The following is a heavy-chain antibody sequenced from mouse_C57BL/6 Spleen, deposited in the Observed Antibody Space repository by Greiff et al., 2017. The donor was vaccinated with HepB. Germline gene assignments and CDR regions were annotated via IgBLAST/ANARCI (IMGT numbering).Heavy chain of an antibody. Sequence: EVQLQQSGPVLVKPGASVKMSCKASGYTFTDYYMNWVKQSHGKSLEWIGVINPYNGGTSYNQKFKGKATLTVDKSSSTAYMELNSLTSEDSAVYYCARGGMGLTLYFDYWGQGTTLTVSS. CDR2: INPYNGGT. J-gene: IGHJ2*01. V-gene: IGHV1-19*01. CDR3: ARGGMGLTLYFDY. D-gene: IGHD2-4*01. CDR1: GYTFTDYY.